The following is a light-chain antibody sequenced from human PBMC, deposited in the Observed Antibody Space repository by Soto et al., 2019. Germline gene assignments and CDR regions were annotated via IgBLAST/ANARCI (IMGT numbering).Light chain of an antibody. Sequence: SALTQPASVSGSPGQSITISCTGTSRDIGSYNLVSWYQQHPGKAPKLMIYEGSKRPSGVSNRFSASKSGNTASLTISGLQAEDEADYYCCSYAGFSTVVFGTGTKLTVL. CDR2: EGS. CDR1: SRDIGSYNL. V-gene: IGLV2-23*03. CDR3: CSYAGFSTVV. J-gene: IGLJ1*01.